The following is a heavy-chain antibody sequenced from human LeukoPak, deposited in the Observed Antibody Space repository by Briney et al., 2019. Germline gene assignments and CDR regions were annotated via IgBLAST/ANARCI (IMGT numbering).Heavy chain of an antibody. CDR2: ISYDGSNK. V-gene: IGHV3-30-3*01. CDR3: ARDLRIAVAGDAFDI. D-gene: IGHD6-19*01. J-gene: IGHJ3*02. CDR1: GFTFSGYW. Sequence: GGSLRLSCAASGFTFSGYWMTWVRQAPGKGLEWVAVISYDGSNKYYADSVKGRFTISRDNSKNTLYLQMNSLRAEDTAVYYCARDLRIAVAGDAFDIWGQGTMVTVSS.